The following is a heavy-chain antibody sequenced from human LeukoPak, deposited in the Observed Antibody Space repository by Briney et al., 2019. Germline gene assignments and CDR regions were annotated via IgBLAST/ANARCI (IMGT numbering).Heavy chain of an antibody. CDR3: ARAYCSGGSCYSSRGMFDP. J-gene: IGHJ5*02. CDR1: GDSISTYY. V-gene: IGHV4-59*01. D-gene: IGHD2-15*01. Sequence: SETLSLTCTVSGDSISTYYWSWIRQPPGKGLEWIGYIYYSGSTNYNPSLKSRVTISVDTSKNQFSLKLSSVTAADTAVYYCARAYCSGGSCYSSRGMFDPWGQGTLVTVFS. CDR2: IYYSGST.